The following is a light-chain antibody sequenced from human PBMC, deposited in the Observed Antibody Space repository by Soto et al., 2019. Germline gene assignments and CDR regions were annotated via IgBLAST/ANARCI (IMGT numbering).Light chain of an antibody. CDR2: HAS. CDR1: QSISNC. V-gene: IGKV1-5*01. Sequence: IQISESPSTLPATIEDRVTIHCRASQSISNCLAWYQQKPGTAPKVLIYHASNLQSGVPSRFSGSGSGTEFTLTISSLQPDDFATYYCQQYNSYSFGQGAKV. CDR3: QQYNSYS. J-gene: IGKJ1*01.